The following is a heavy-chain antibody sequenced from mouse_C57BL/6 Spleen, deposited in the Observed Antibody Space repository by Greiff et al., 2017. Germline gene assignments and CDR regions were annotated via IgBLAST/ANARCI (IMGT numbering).Heavy chain of an antibody. CDR1: GFTFSDYG. Sequence: EVKLVESGGGLVKPGGSLKLSCAASGFTFSDYGMHWVRQAPEKGLEWVAYISSGSSTIYYADTVKGRFNISRDNAKSTLFLQMTSLRSEDTTMYYCARCYGSSYLYYFDYWGQGTTLTVSS. CDR3: ARCYGSSYLYYFDY. D-gene: IGHD1-1*01. J-gene: IGHJ2*01. V-gene: IGHV5-17*01. CDR2: ISSGSSTI.